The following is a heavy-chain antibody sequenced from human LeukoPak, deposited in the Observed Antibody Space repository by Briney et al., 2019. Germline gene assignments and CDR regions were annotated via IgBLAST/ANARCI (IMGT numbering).Heavy chain of an antibody. CDR3: ARVYGGKGEVDAFDI. Sequence: ASVKVSCKASGYTFTCYYMHWVRQAPGQGLEWMGWINPNSGGTNYAQKFQGRVTMTRDTSISTAYMELSRLRSDDTAVYYCARVYGGKGEVDAFDIWGQGTMVTVSS. CDR2: INPNSGGT. CDR1: GYTFTCYY. V-gene: IGHV1-2*02. J-gene: IGHJ3*02. D-gene: IGHD4-23*01.